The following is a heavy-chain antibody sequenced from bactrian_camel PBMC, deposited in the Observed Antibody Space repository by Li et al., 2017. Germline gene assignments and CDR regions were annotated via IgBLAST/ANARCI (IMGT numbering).Heavy chain of an antibody. CDR1: GFTSGRFY. V-gene: IGHV3S40*01. J-gene: IGHJ4*01. CDR2: INSNGGVT. Sequence: VQLVESGGGLVQPGGSLRLSCVGSGFTSGRFYMSWVRRPPGKERERVVVINSNGGVTPLADSMKGRFTISRDNVKNTVYLQMNSLKPEDTAMYYCAADVPWRWGGCNVGRGSSDMWGQGTQVTVS. D-gene: IGHD1*01. CDR3: AADVPWRWGGCNVGRGSSDM.